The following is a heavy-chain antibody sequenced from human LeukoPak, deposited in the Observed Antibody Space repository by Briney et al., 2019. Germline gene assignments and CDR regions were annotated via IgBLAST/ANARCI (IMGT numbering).Heavy chain of an antibody. D-gene: IGHD2-15*01. CDR2: IIPIFGTA. J-gene: IGHJ5*02. CDR1: GGTFSSYA. CDR3: ARGKGIDRWFDP. V-gene: IGHV1-69*05. Sequence: SVKVSCKASGGTFSSYAISWVRQAPGQGLEWMGGIIPIFGTANYAQKFQGRVTITMDESTSTTYMELSSLRSEDTAVYYCARGKGIDRWFDPWGQGTLVTISS.